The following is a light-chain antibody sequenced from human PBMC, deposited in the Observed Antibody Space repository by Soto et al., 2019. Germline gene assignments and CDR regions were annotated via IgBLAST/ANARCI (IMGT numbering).Light chain of an antibody. CDR1: SGDIGSYNR. V-gene: IGLV2-14*01. J-gene: IGLJ1*01. CDR3: SSYTNITTRACV. Sequence: QSALTQPASVSGSPGQSITISCTGTSGDIGSYNRVSWYQQHPGKAPKLIIYEVTDRPSGVSNRFSGSKSGNTASLTISGLQAEDEAEDSCSSYTNITTRACVFGAGTKLTVL. CDR2: EVT.